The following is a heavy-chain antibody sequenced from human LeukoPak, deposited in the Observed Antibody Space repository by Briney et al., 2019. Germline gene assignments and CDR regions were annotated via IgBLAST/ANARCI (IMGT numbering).Heavy chain of an antibody. CDR2: IYYSGIT. V-gene: IGHV4-61*08. CDR3: AGEPAPQGYQLLYNWFDP. J-gene: IGHJ5*02. Sequence: PSETLSLTCTVSGGSISSGDYYWSWIRQPPGKGLEWIGYIYYSGITSYNPSLKSRVTMSVDTSKNQFSLKLSSVTAADTAVYYCAGEPAPQGYQLLYNWFDPWGQGTLVTVSS. CDR1: GGSISSGDYY. D-gene: IGHD2-2*02.